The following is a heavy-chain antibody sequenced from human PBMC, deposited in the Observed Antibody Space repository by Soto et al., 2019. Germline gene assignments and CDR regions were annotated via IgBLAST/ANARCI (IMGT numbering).Heavy chain of an antibody. D-gene: IGHD2-21*01. CDR1: GFVFSDYA. Sequence: GGSLRLSSVASGFVFSDYAMSWARQAPGKGLEWVSAISAGGDTYYADSVKGRFTVSRANSKNTLYLQMNSLRAKDTAIYYCANVPIWCGGSSCYTEGFDSWGQGTLVTVSS. CDR2: ISAGGDT. V-gene: IGHV3-23*01. CDR3: ANVPIWCGGSSCYTEGFDS. J-gene: IGHJ4*02.